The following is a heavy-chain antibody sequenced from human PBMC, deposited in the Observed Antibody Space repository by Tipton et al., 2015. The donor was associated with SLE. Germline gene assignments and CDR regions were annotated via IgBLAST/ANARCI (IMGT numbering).Heavy chain of an antibody. Sequence: TLSLTCAVSGDSISSRKWWTWVRQSPGKGLEWIGEVYHTGNTNCNPSLKSRVTISLDKSKNQFSLDLSSVTAADTAVYYCARYSMYSTLWWGQGTLVTVSS. D-gene: IGHD6-13*01. CDR2: VYHTGNT. CDR1: GDSISSRKW. J-gene: IGHJ4*02. V-gene: IGHV4-4*02. CDR3: ARYSMYSTLW.